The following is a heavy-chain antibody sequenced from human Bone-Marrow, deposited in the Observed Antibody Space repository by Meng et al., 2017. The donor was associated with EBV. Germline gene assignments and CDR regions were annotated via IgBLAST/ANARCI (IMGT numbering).Heavy chain of an antibody. V-gene: IGHV1-69*01. Sequence: VQLVQLAAEGKRPGSSVKVSFKTSGGPFRNDAVSWVRQAPGQGLEWLGGFLPTLGAPNYAQKFHGRVTITADESTSTHYMDLSSLRSDDTAVYYCASESGRGYTPDYWGQGTLVTVSS. CDR1: GGPFRNDA. D-gene: IGHD3-10*01. J-gene: IGHJ4*02. CDR3: ASESGRGYTPDY. CDR2: FLPTLGAP.